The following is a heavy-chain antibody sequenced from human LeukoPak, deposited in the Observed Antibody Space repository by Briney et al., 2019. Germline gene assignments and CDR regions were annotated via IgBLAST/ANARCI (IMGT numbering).Heavy chain of an antibody. CDR1: GYTFTTYG. V-gene: IGHV1-18*01. J-gene: IGHJ4*02. CDR2: ISPYNSNT. Sequence: ASVKVSCKSSGYTFTTYGISWMRQAPGQSLEWMGWISPYNSNTKYAQKLQGRVTMARDTSIITAYMELSRLRSDDTAVYYCARGLRVSPAFDYWGQGTLVTVSS. D-gene: IGHD2-2*01. CDR3: ARGLRVSPAFDY.